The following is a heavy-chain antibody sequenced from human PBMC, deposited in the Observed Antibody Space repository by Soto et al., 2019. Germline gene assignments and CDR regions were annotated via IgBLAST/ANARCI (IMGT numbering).Heavy chain of an antibody. Sequence: PGGSLRLSXAASGFTFSDYYMSWIRQAPGKGLEWISYISSSSSYTNYADSVKGRFTISTDNAKNSLYLQMNSLRAEDTAVYYCASRTVTTYFDAFDIWGQGTMVTVSS. CDR1: GFTFSDYY. J-gene: IGHJ3*02. CDR2: ISSSSSYT. CDR3: ASRTVTTYFDAFDI. D-gene: IGHD4-17*01. V-gene: IGHV3-11*06.